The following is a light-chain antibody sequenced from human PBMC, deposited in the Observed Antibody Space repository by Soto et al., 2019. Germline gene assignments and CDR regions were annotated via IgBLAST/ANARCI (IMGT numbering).Light chain of an antibody. CDR2: GAS. V-gene: IGKV3-15*01. CDR1: QGVSSI. J-gene: IGKJ1*01. Sequence: EILWPQPTATRPGSPGERATVSSRSRQGVSSILAWYQQKPGQAPRLLFYGASTRATGIPARFSGSGSGTEFTLTITSLESEDFAVYYCQQFGISPLTFGQGTKVDIK. CDR3: QQFGISPLT.